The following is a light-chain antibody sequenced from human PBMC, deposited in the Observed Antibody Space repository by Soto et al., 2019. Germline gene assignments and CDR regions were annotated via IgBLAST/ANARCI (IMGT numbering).Light chain of an antibody. CDR2: YDD. V-gene: IGLV1-36*01. Sequence: QSVLTQPPSVSEAPRQRVTISCSGSSSNIGNNAVNWYQQLPGKAPKLLIYYDDLLPSGVADRFSGSKSGTSASLAISGLHSEDEADYYCAAWDDSLNGVTFGGGTQLTVL. J-gene: IGLJ2*01. CDR3: AAWDDSLNGVT. CDR1: SSNIGNNA.